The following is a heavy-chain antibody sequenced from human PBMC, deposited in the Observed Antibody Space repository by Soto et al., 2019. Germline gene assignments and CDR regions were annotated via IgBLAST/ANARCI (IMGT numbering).Heavy chain of an antibody. CDR1: GGSFSGYY. J-gene: IGHJ6*03. V-gene: IGHV4-34*01. CDR2: INHSGST. D-gene: IGHD2-2*01. Sequence: SETLSLTCAVYGGSFSGYYWSWIRQPPGKGLEWIGEINHSGSTNYNPSLKSRVTISVDTSKNQFSLKLSSVTAADTAVYYCARAIVVVPAAMSESDYMDVWGKGTTVTVSS. CDR3: ARAIVVVPAAMSESDYMDV.